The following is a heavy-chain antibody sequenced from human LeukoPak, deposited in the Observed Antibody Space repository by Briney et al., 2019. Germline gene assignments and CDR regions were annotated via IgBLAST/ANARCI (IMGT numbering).Heavy chain of an antibody. V-gene: IGHV4-61*02. CDR3: ARGGISTSLDY. J-gene: IGHJ4*02. CDR2: IYSCGST. CDR1: GGSISSGSYY. Sequence: KPSQTLSLTCTVSGGSISSGSYYWSWIRQPAGKGLEWIGRIYSCGSTNYNPSLKSRVTMSGDTSKNQISLKLSSVTAADTAVYYCARGGISTSLDYWGQGTLVTVSS. D-gene: IGHD2-2*01.